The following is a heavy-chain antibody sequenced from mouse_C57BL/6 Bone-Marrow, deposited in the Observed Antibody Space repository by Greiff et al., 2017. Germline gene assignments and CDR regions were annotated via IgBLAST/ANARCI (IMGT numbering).Heavy chain of an antibody. CDR2: ISSGGSYT. CDR1: GFTFSSYG. Sequence: EVMLVESGGDLVKPGGSLKLSCAASGFTFSSYGMSWVRQTPDKRLEWVATISSGGSYTYYPASVQGRFTISRDNAKNTLYLQMRSLKSEDTAMYYCARRGWLLRYWYFDVWGTGTTVTVSS. D-gene: IGHD2-3*01. CDR3: ARRGWLLRYWYFDV. V-gene: IGHV5-6*02. J-gene: IGHJ1*03.